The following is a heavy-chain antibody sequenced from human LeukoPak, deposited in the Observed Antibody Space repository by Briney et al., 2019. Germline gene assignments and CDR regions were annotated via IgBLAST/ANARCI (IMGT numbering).Heavy chain of an antibody. CDR2: IIPIFGTA. D-gene: IGHD6-13*01. V-gene: IGHV1-69*05. J-gene: IGHJ4*02. Sequence: ASVKVSCKASGGTFISYAISWVRQAPGQGLEWMGGIIPIFGTANYAQKFQGRVTITTDESTSTAYMELSSLRSEDTAVYYCARGRVLGIAADFDYWGQGTLVTVSS. CDR3: ARGRVLGIAADFDY. CDR1: GGTFISYA.